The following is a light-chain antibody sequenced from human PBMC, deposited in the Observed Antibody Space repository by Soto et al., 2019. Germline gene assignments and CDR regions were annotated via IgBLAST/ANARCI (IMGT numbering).Light chain of an antibody. V-gene: IGKV3-20*01. J-gene: IGKJ5*01. Sequence: EIVLTQSPCTLSLSPFEIATLSCRSSQSVSSSYLAWYQQKPGQAPRLLIYGASSRATGIPDRFSGSGSGTDFTLTISRLEPEDFAVYYCQQYGSSPTFGQGTRLEMK. CDR1: QSVSSSY. CDR2: GAS. CDR3: QQYGSSPT.